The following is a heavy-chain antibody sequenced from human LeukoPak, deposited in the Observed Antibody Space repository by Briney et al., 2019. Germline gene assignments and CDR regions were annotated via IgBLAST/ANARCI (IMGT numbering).Heavy chain of an antibody. Sequence: SQTLSLTCAISGDSVSSNSAAWNWIRQSPSRGLEWLGRTYYRSKWYNDYAVSVKSRMTINPDTSKNQFSLKLSSVTAADTAVYYCARGCRTPRWLLRTHLDYWGQGTLVTVSS. CDR3: ARGCRTPRWLLRTHLDY. CDR1: GDSVSSNSAA. D-gene: IGHD5-24*01. CDR2: TYYRSKWYN. J-gene: IGHJ4*02. V-gene: IGHV6-1*01.